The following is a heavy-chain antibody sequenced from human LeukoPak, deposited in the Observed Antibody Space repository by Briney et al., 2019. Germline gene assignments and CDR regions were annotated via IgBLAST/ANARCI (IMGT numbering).Heavy chain of an antibody. D-gene: IGHD6-13*01. V-gene: IGHV3-33*01. CDR3: ARESAAASAD. Sequence: GGSLRLSCAASGFTFSSYGMHWVRQAPGKGLEWVAVIWYDGSNKYYADSVKGRFTISRDNAKNTLYLQMNSLRAEDTSVYFCARESAAASADWGQGTLVTVSS. CDR1: GFTFSSYG. J-gene: IGHJ4*02. CDR2: IWYDGSNK.